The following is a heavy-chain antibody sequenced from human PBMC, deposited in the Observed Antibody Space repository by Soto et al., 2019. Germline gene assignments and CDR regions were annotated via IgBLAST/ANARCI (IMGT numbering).Heavy chain of an antibody. CDR2: IDPSDSYT. CDR1: GYSFTSYW. V-gene: IGHV5-10-1*01. J-gene: IGHJ4*02. CDR3: ARHEGSRDILTGYYGY. Sequence: GESLKISCKGSGYSFTSYWISWVRQMPGKGLEWMGRIDPSDSYTNYSPSFQGHVTISADKSISTAYLQWSSLKASDTAMYYCARHEGSRDILTGYYGYWGQGTLVTVSS. D-gene: IGHD3-9*01.